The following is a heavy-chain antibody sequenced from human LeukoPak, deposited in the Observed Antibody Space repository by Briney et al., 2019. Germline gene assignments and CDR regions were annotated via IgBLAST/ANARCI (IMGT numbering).Heavy chain of an antibody. J-gene: IGHJ4*02. CDR2: INHSGNI. V-gene: IGHV4-34*01. CDR3: ARRPRNSESYDGPSGMDY. Sequence: PSETLSLTCAVYIESFTGHSWTWIRQSPDKGLEWIGEINHSGNINYNPSLKSRVTISADTSKNQFSLKMTSVTAADTGVYYCARRPRNSESYDGPSGMDYWGQGTLVTVSS. D-gene: IGHD1-26*01. CDR1: IESFTGHS.